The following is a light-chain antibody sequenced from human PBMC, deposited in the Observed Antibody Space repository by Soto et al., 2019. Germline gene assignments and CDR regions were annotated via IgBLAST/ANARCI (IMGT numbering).Light chain of an antibody. V-gene: IGKV3-15*01. CDR3: QQYNNWPLT. CDR1: QSVSSN. Sequence: EIVMTQCPATLSVSPGERSTLSCRASQSVSSNLAWYQQKPGQAPRLLIYGASTRATGIPARFSGSGSGTEFTHTISSLQSEDFAVYYCQQYNNWPLTFGGGTKVDIK. CDR2: GAS. J-gene: IGKJ4*01.